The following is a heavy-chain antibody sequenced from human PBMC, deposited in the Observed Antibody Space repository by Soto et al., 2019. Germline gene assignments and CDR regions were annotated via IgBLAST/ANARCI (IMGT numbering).Heavy chain of an antibody. CDR2: IRSKANSYAT. V-gene: IGHV3-73*01. CDR3: TRRISSGWYSVDFDY. D-gene: IGHD6-19*01. J-gene: IGHJ4*02. CDR1: GFTFSGSA. Sequence: GGSLRLSCAASGFTFSGSAMHWVRQASGKGLEWVGRIRSKANSYATAYAASVKGRFTISRDDSKNTAYLQMNSLKTEDTAVYYCTRRISSGWYSVDFDYWGQGTLVTVSS.